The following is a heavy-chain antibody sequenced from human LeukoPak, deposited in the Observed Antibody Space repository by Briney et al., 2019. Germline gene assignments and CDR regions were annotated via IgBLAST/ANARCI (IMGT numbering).Heavy chain of an antibody. CDR3: ARGPERLVPGGVDY. V-gene: IGHV3-48*03. J-gene: IGHJ4*02. CDR2: ISSSGSTI. Sequence: GGSLRLSCAASGFTFSSYEMNWVRQAPGKGLEWVSYISSSGSTIYYADSVKGRFTISRDNAKNSLYLQMNSLRAEDTAVYYCARGPERLVPGGVDYWGQGTLVTVSS. D-gene: IGHD6-19*01. CDR1: GFTFSSYE.